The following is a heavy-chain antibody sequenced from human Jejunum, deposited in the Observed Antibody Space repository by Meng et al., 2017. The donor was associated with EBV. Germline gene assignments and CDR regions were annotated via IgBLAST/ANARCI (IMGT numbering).Heavy chain of an antibody. V-gene: IGHV6-1*02. CDR1: WDRVSSNSAA. J-gene: IGHJ1*01. CDR2: TYYRSKWYY. D-gene: IGHD6-13*01. Sequence: VQLPHSGPGLVRPSHTLSLTGAISWDRVSSNSAAWHWSRQSTSRGLEWLGRTYYRSKWYYDYAVSVKSRMTINPDTSKNQFSLQLNSVTPEDTAVYYCARGAYTSTWFWGQGTLVTVSS. CDR3: ARGAYTSTWF.